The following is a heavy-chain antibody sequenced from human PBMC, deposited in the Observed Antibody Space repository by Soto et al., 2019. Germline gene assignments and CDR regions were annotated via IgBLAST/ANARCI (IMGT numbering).Heavy chain of an antibody. V-gene: IGHV1-18*01. CDR1: GYSFTNYY. CDR2: ISPYNGDT. CDR3: ARYCSSTSCDHYFDY. J-gene: IGHJ4*02. Sequence: VXVSCTASGYSFTNYYISWVRQAPGQGLEWMGWISPYNGDTNYAQKLQGRVTMTTDTSTSTAYMELRSLRSDDTAVYYCARYCSSTSCDHYFDYWGQGTLVTVSS. D-gene: IGHD2-2*01.